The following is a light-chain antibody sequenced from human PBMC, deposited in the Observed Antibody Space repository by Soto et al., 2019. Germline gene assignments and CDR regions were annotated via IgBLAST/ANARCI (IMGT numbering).Light chain of an antibody. J-gene: IGLJ2*01. CDR1: SGDVGAYNF. Sequence: QSVLTQPASVSGSPGQSITISCAGTSGDVGAYNFVTWFQQHPGKVPKLIIYDVTVRPSGVSDRFSGSKSGNTASLTISGLLAEDEADYYCGSYTTINTMIFGGGTKLTVL. V-gene: IGLV2-14*01. CDR3: GSYTTINTMI. CDR2: DVT.